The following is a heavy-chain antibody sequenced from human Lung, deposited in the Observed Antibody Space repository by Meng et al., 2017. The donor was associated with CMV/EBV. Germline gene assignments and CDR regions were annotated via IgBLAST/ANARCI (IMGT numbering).Heavy chain of an antibody. D-gene: IGHD3-22*01. CDR3: ARAAERYRFDMVVVVITEYYYCMDV. Sequence: SCAASGFTFSSYPMHWIRQAPGKGLEWVSVISYDGSNKYYADSVKGRFTISRDNAKNSLYLHMNSLRAEDTAVSYCARAAERYRFDMVVVVITEYYYCMDVXGQGXTVTVSS. CDR1: GFTFSSYP. J-gene: IGHJ6*02. V-gene: IGHV3-30*04. CDR2: ISYDGSNK.